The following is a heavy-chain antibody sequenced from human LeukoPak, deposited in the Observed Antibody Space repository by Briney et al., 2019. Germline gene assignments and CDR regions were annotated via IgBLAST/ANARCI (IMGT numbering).Heavy chain of an antibody. J-gene: IGHJ4*02. V-gene: IGHV3-30*18. Sequence: GGSLRLSCAASGFTFSSYGMHWVRQVPGKGLEWVAVISYDGSNKYYADSVKGRFTISRDNSKDTLYLQMNSLRAEDTAVYYCAKEDYFDYWGQGTLVTVSS. CDR1: GFTFSSYG. CDR2: ISYDGSNK. CDR3: AKEDYFDY.